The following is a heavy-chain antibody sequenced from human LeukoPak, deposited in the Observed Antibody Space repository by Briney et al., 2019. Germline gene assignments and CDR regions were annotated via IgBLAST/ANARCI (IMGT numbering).Heavy chain of an antibody. V-gene: IGHV3-30-3*01. J-gene: IGHJ4*02. D-gene: IGHD2-15*01. CDR2: ISYDGSNK. Sequence: GGSLRLSCAASGFTFSSYAMHWVRQAPGKGLEWVAVISYDGSNKYYADSVKGRFTISRDNSKNTLYLQMNSLRAEDTAVYYCARGRSRSWYLDYWGQGTLVTVSS. CDR3: ARGRSRSWYLDY. CDR1: GFTFSSYA.